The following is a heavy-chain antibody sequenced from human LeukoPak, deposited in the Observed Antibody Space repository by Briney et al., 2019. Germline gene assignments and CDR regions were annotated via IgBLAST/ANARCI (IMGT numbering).Heavy chain of an antibody. V-gene: IGHV4-59*12. Sequence: SETLSLTCTVSGGSISNYYWSWIRQPPGKGLEWIAYIYYSGRTNYNPSLKSRVTISVDTSKNQFSLTLTSVTAADTAVYYCARDMGSSGGFDYWGQGTQVTVS. D-gene: IGHD3-10*01. CDR1: GGSISNYY. J-gene: IGHJ4*02. CDR3: ARDMGSSGGFDY. CDR2: IYYSGRT.